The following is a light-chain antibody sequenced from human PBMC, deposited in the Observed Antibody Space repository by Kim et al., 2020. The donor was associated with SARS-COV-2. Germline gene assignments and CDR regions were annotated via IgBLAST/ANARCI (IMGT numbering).Light chain of an antibody. CDR3: QAWDSRIVV. CDR2: QDS. Sequence: SYELTQSPSVSVSPGQTASITCSGDKLGDKYACWYQQKPGQSPVLVIYQDSKRPSGIPERFSGSNSGNTATLTISGTQAMDEADYYCQAWDSRIVV. J-gene: IGLJ2*01. CDR1: KLGDKY. V-gene: IGLV3-1*01.